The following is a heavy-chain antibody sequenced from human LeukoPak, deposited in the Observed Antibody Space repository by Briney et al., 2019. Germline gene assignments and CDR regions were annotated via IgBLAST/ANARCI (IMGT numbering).Heavy chain of an antibody. CDR1: GFTFSSYD. D-gene: IGHD2-2*01. J-gene: IGHJ3*02. V-gene: IGHV3-13*01. Sequence: GGSLRLSCAASGFTFSSYDMHWVRQATGKGLEWVSAIGTAGDTYYPGSVKGRFTISRENAKNSLYLQMNSLRAGDTAVYYCARERYCSSTSCPGGAFDIWGQGTMVTASS. CDR3: ARERYCSSTSCPGGAFDI. CDR2: IGTAGDT.